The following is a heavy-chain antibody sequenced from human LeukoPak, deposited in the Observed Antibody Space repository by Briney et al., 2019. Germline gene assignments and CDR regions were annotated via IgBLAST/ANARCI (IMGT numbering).Heavy chain of an antibody. J-gene: IGHJ3*02. Sequence: PSQTLSLTCTVPGGSISSGSYYWSWIRQPAGKGLEWIGRIYTSGSTNYNPSLKSRVTISVDTSKNQFSLKLSSVTAADTAVSYCARVRPGHDAFDIWGQGTMVTVSS. CDR3: ARVRPGHDAFDI. D-gene: IGHD3-10*01. V-gene: IGHV4-61*02. CDR1: GGSISSGSYY. CDR2: IYTSGST.